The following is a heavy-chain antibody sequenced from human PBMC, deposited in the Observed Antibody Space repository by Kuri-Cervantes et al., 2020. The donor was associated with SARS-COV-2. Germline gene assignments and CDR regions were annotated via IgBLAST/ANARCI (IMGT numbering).Heavy chain of an antibody. V-gene: IGHV1-46*01. CDR3: ATSGDSGAFDI. CDR1: GYTFTGYY. J-gene: IGHJ3*02. D-gene: IGHD7-27*01. Sequence: ASVKVSCKASGYTFTGYYMHWVRQAPGQGLEWMGIINPSGGSTSYAQKFQGRVTMTRDTSTSTVYMELSSLRSEDTAVYYCATSGDSGAFDIWGQGTMVTVSS. CDR2: INPSGGST.